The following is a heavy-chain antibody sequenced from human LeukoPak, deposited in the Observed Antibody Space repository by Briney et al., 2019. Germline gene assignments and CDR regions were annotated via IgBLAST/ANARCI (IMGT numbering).Heavy chain of an antibody. Sequence: ASVKVSCKASGYTFTIYYMHWVRQAPGQGLEWMGIINPSGGSTSYAQKFQGRVTMTRDTSTSTVYMELSSLRSEDTAVYYCAREGGNFRYYYYGMDVWGQGTTVTVSS. CDR3: AREGGNFRYYYYGMDV. D-gene: IGHD4-23*01. CDR2: INPSGGST. J-gene: IGHJ6*02. V-gene: IGHV1-46*01. CDR1: GYTFTIYY.